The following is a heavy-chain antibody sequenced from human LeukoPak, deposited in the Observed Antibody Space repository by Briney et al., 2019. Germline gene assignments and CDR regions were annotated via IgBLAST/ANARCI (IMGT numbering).Heavy chain of an antibody. V-gene: IGHV3-23*01. J-gene: IGHJ4*02. CDR1: GFSFSSYA. CDR3: AKQSGSTVIHRYDY. D-gene: IGHD2-21*01. Sequence: SGGSLRLSCAASGFSFSSYAMSWVRQAPGKGLEWVSAISGSGGSTYYADSVKGRFTISRDNSKNTLYLQMNSLRAEDTAVYYCAKQSGSTVIHRYDYWGQGTLVTVSS. CDR2: ISGSGGST.